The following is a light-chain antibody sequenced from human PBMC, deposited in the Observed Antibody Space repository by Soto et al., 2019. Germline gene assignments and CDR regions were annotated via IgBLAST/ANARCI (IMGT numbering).Light chain of an antibody. Sequence: EIVVTQYTGTLSLSPGERATLSCRASQSVSSSYLAWYQQKPGQAPRLLIYGASSRATGIPDRFSGSGSGTDFTLTISRLEPEDFAVYYCQQYGSSPPYTCGQGPRWIS. CDR2: GAS. J-gene: IGKJ2*01. V-gene: IGKV3-20*01. CDR3: QQYGSSPPYT. CDR1: QSVSSSY.